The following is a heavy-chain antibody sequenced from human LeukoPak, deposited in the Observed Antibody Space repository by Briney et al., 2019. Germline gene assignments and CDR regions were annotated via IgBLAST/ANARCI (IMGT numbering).Heavy chain of an antibody. Sequence: PGMSLRLSCAATGFTFDKYGINWVRQAPGKGLEWVAIIWYDGGNNYFADSVVGRFTISKDNSRDTVYLEMSSLRTEDTAIYYCARAGIDNALDYWGQGTQVTVSS. D-gene: IGHD2-2*01. CDR2: IWYDGGNN. CDR3: ARAGIDNALDY. V-gene: IGHV3-33*01. CDR1: GFTFDKYG. J-gene: IGHJ4*02.